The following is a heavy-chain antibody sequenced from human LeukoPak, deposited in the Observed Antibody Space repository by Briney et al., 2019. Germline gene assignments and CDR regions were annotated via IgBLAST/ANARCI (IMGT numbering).Heavy chain of an antibody. D-gene: IGHD3-22*01. CDR2: IKQDGRVK. V-gene: IGHV3-7*03. CDR3: AKDRCSGYYAPPDY. J-gene: IGHJ4*02. CDR1: GFTFSGYW. Sequence: GGSLRLSCAASGFTFSGYWMDWVRQAPGKGLEWVGNIKQDGRVKYYVDSVKGRFTISRDNAKHSLFLQMNSLRAEDTDVYYCAKDRCSGYYAPPDYWGQGTLVTVSS.